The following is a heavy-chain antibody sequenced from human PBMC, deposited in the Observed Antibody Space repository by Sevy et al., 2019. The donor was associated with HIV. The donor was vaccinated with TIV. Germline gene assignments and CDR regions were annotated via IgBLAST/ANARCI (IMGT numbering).Heavy chain of an antibody. V-gene: IGHV3-7*01. CDR3: ARKGGAYDIGFDP. D-gene: IGHD3-22*01. Sequence: GGSLRLSCAASGFTFSSYWMSWVRQAPGKGLEWVANIKQDGSEKYYVDSVKGRFTISRDNAKNSLYLQMNSLRAEDTAVYYCARKGGAYDIGFDPWGQGTLVTVSS. CDR2: IKQDGSEK. J-gene: IGHJ5*02. CDR1: GFTFSSYW.